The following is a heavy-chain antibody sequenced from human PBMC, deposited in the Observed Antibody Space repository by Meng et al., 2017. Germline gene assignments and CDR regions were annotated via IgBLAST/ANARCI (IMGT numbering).Heavy chain of an antibody. J-gene: IGHJ5*02. CDR2: INPNSGGT. CDR3: ARDPHYYDSRGEFDP. D-gene: IGHD3-22*01. CDR1: GYTFTGYY. Sequence: VQLGQAGAEVKKPGASVKVSCKASGYTFTGYYMHWVRQAPGQGLEWMGRINPNSGGTNYAQKFQGRVTITADKSTSTAYMELSSLRSEDTAVYYCARDPHYYDSRGEFDPWGQGTLVTVSS. V-gene: IGHV1-2*06.